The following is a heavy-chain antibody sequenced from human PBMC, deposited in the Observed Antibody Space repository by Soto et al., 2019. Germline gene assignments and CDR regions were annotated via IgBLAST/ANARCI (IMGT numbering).Heavy chain of an antibody. J-gene: IGHJ4*02. D-gene: IGHD3-16*01. CDR2: INQDGTEK. Sequence: EVQLVEFGGGLVQPGGSLRLSCAASGLAFSTHWMTWVRQAPGKGLEWVANINQDGTEKYYVDSVKGRFTISRDNAKNSLYLQMNSLTAEDTALYYWATRPNNVHYYVGVIDFWGQGALVTVSS. V-gene: IGHV3-7*01. CDR1: GLAFSTHW. CDR3: ATRPNNVHYYVGVIDF.